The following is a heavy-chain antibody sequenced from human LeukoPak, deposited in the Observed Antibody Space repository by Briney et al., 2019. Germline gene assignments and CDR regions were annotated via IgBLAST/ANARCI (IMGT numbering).Heavy chain of an antibody. CDR2: MNPNSGDT. J-gene: IGHJ6*03. Sequence: ASVKVSCKASGYIFSKYDINWVRQAPGQGLEWMGWMNPNSGDTGYAQRFQGRLTMTRNTSISTAYMELSSLRSEDTAVYYCARGRRVVGATTFRYYYYMDVWGKGTTVTVSS. CDR3: ARGRRVVGATTFRYYYYMDV. CDR1: GYIFSKYD. V-gene: IGHV1-8*01. D-gene: IGHD1-26*01.